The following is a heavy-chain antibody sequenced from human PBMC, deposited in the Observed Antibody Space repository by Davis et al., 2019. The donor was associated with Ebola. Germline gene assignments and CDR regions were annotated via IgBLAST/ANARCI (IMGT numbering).Heavy chain of an antibody. Sequence: GESLKISCTASGYSFNTYWIGWVRQMPGKGLEWMGNFHPGTSDLKYSPSFQGQITITVDRSIRTAYLQWRSRQASDTAIYYCASQGHRVQYLIHDYWGRGTLVTVSS. CDR2: FHPGTSDL. V-gene: IGHV5-51*01. CDR3: ASQGHRVQYLIHDY. CDR1: GYSFNTYW. J-gene: IGHJ4*02. D-gene: IGHD2-2*01.